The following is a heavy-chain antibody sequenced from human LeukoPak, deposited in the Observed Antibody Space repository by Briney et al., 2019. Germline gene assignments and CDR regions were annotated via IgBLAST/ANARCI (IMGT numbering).Heavy chain of an antibody. J-gene: IGHJ4*02. CDR2: IYPGDSDT. Sequence: GESLEISCKGSGYSFTSYWIGWVRQMPGKGLEWMGIIYPGDSDTRYSPSFQGQVTISADKSISTAYLQWSSLKASDTAMYYCARRLDYDFWSGTNPYYFDYWGQGTLVTVSS. V-gene: IGHV5-51*01. CDR3: ARRLDYDFWSGTNPYYFDY. D-gene: IGHD3-3*01. CDR1: GYSFTSYW.